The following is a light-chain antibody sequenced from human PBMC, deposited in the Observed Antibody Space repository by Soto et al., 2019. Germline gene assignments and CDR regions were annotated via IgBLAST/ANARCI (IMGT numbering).Light chain of an antibody. J-gene: IGKJ1*01. V-gene: IGKV3D-15*01. Sequence: EIVMTQSPATLSVSPGERATLSCRASQSVSSNLAWYQQKPGQAPRPLIYGASSRATGIPDRFSGSGSGTDFTLTISSLQSEDFALYYCQQYYDWPPTFGQGTKVDIK. CDR3: QQYYDWPPT. CDR2: GAS. CDR1: QSVSSN.